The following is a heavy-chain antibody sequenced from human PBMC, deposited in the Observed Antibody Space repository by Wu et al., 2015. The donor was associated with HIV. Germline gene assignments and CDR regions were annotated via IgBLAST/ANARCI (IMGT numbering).Heavy chain of an antibody. CDR1: GGPFSTHG. J-gene: IGHJ5*02. Sequence: QVQLVQSGAEVKKPGSSMRVSCKASGGPFSTHGIAWVRQAPGQGFEWMGWINPNSGSTNYALNFLGRVTLTRDPSIRAAYMELSRLTTDDTAVYFCARVRTHSSGWPHNWFDPWGQGTLVTVSS. D-gene: IGHD6-19*01. CDR3: ARVRTHSSGWPHNWFDP. V-gene: IGHV1-2*02. CDR2: INPNSGST.